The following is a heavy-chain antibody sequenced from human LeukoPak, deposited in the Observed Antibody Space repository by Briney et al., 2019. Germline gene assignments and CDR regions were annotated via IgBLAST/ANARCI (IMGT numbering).Heavy chain of an antibody. CDR2: IKSKTDGGTT. CDR3: TTVRRWSTGCLDY. CDR1: GFTFSNAW. J-gene: IGHJ4*02. Sequence: GGSLRLSCAASGFTFSNAWMSWVRQAPGKGLEWVGRIKSKTDGGTTDYAAPVKGRFTISRDDSKNTLYLQMNSLKTEDTAVYYCTTVRRWSTGCLDYWGQGTLVTVSS. V-gene: IGHV3-15*01. D-gene: IGHD2-8*02.